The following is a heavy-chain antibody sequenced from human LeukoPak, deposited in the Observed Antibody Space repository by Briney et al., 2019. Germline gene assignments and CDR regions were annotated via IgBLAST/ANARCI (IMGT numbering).Heavy chain of an antibody. J-gene: IGHJ5*02. D-gene: IGHD2-21*01. CDR3: ARDSIFGAYNWFDP. V-gene: IGHV1-2*02. CDR1: GYTFTGYY. Sequence: ASVTVSCTASGYTFTGYYMHWVRQAPGQGLEWMGWINPNSGGTNYAQKFQGRVTMTRDTSISTAYMELSRLRSDDTAVYYCARDSIFGAYNWFDPWGQGTLVTVSS. CDR2: INPNSGGT.